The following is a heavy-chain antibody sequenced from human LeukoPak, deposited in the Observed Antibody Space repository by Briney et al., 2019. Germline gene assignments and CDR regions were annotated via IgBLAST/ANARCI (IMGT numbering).Heavy chain of an antibody. CDR1: GFTFSSYW. CDR2: IKQDGSEK. Sequence: PGGSLRLSCAASGFTFSSYWMSWVRQAPGKGLEWVANIKQDGSEKYYVDSVKGRFTISRDNAKNSLYLQMNSLRAEDTAVYYCARGGVVPAAPPGYWGQGTLVTVSS. CDR3: ARGGVVPAAPPGY. D-gene: IGHD2-2*01. J-gene: IGHJ4*02. V-gene: IGHV3-7*01.